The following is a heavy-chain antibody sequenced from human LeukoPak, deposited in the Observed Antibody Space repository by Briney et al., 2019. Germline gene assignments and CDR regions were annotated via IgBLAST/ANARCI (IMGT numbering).Heavy chain of an antibody. CDR2: ISDIGSI. CDR1: GGSISSYY. J-gene: IGHJ4*02. D-gene: IGHD2/OR15-2a*01. Sequence: SETLSLTCTVSGGSISSYYWSWIRQPPGKGLEWIAYISDIGSINYNPSLKSRVTIPLDTSKNQFSLKLSSVTAADTAVYYCARHHPRNTVDFWGPGTLVTVSS. CDR3: ARHHPRNTVDF. V-gene: IGHV4-59*08.